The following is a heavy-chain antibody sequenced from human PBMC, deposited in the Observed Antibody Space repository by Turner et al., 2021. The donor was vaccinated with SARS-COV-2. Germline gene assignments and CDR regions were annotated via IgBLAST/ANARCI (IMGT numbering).Heavy chain of an antibody. CDR1: GGTFSSYP. J-gene: IGHJ5*02. Sequence: QVQLVQSGAEVKKPGSSVKVSCKASGGTFSSYPISWVRQAPGQGLEWMGRIIPILGIANYAQKFQGRVTITADKSTSTAYMELSSLRSEDTAVYYCARARGVDYYDSTGQRFDPWGQGTLVTVS. V-gene: IGHV1-69*04. CDR3: ARARGVDYYDSTGQRFDP. D-gene: IGHD3-22*01. CDR2: IIPILGIA.